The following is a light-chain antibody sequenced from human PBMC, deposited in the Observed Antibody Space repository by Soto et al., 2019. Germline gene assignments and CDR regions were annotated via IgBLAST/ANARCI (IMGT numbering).Light chain of an antibody. CDR3: QQHAHWPLT. CDR2: EAS. Sequence: EIVMTQSPATLSVSPGERATLSCRASQSVSSSYLAWYQQKPGQAPGLLIYEASTRATGIPARFSGSGSGTDFTLTISSLEPEDFAVYYCQQHAHWPLTFGGGTKVDI. J-gene: IGKJ4*01. V-gene: IGKV3D-20*02. CDR1: QSVSSSY.